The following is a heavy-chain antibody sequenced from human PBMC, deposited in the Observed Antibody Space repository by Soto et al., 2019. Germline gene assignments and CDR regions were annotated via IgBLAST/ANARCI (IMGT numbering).Heavy chain of an antibody. CDR1: GGTFSSYA. D-gene: IGHD1-26*01. CDR3: ARSANHLWGGPYYYYGMDV. J-gene: IGHJ6*02. V-gene: IGHV1-69*12. CDR2: IIPIFGTA. Sequence: QVQLVQSGAEVKKPGSSVKVSCKASGGTFSSYAISWVRQAPGQGLEWMGGIIPIFGTANYAQKFQGRVTITADEXXSXAXXELSSLRSEDTAVYYCARSANHLWGGPYYYYGMDVWGQGTTVTVSS.